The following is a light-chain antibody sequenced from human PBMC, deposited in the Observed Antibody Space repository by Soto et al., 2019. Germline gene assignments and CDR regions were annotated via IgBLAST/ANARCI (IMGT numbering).Light chain of an antibody. CDR3: QQYGTTSWT. CDR1: QSVSTNF. CDR2: GAS. J-gene: IGKJ1*01. Sequence: EIALTQSPGTLSLSPGEGATLSCRASQSVSTNFFAWYQQKPGQAPRLLIYGASTRATGIPDRFSGSGSGTDFTLTISRLEPEDFAVYYCQQYGTTSWTFGQGTKV. V-gene: IGKV3-20*01.